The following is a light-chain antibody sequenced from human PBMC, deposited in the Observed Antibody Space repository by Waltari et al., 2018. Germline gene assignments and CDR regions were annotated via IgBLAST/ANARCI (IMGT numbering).Light chain of an antibody. CDR2: ENT. V-gene: IGLV1-40*01. J-gene: IGLJ3*02. CDR1: DPSIASFG. CDR3: QSYDNSLRGSLL. Sequence: QSVLTQAPSVSGAPGQRVTISCTGGDPSIASFGLHWSQHLPGRVPKLLIYENTKRPSGVPDRFSGSKSGTSASLAIEGLQPEDEGDYYCQSYDNSLRGSLLFGGGTKVTV.